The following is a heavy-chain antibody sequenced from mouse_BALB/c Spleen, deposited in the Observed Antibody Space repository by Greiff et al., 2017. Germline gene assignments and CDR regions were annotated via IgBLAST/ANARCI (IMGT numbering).Heavy chain of an antibody. J-gene: IGHJ2*01. D-gene: IGHD2-4*01. CDR2: IWAGGST. CDR1: GFSLTSYG. V-gene: IGHV2-9*02. Sequence: VKLMESGPGLVAPSQSLSITCTVSGFSLTSYGVHWVRQPPGKGLEWLGVIWAGGSTNYNSALMSRLSISKDNSKSQVFLKMNSLQTDDTAMYYCARYDYDYFDYWGQGTTLTVSS. CDR3: ARYDYDYFDY.